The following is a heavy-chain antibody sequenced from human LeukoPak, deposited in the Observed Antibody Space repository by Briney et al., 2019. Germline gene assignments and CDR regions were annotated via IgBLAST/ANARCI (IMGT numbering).Heavy chain of an antibody. Sequence: ASVKVSCKASGYTFTSYDINWVRQATGQGLEWMGWMNSNSGNTGYAQKFQGRVTMTRNTSISTAYMELSSLRSEATAVYYCATEQWLVSRNWFDPWGQGTLVTVSS. CDR1: GYTFTSYD. CDR3: ATEQWLVSRNWFDP. CDR2: MNSNSGNT. D-gene: IGHD6-19*01. V-gene: IGHV1-8*01. J-gene: IGHJ5*02.